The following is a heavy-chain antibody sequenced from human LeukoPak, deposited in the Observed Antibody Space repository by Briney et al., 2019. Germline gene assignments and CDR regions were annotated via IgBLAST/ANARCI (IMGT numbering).Heavy chain of an antibody. CDR3: ASSYSAYDSIDY. V-gene: IGHV3-7*01. CDR1: GFTFSSYW. CDR2: IKQDGSGK. D-gene: IGHD5-12*01. J-gene: IGHJ4*02. Sequence: GGSLRLSCAASGFTFSSYWMSWVRQAPGKGLEWVANIKQDGSGKYYVDSVKGRFTISRDNAKNSLYLQMNSLRAEDTAVYYCASSYSAYDSIDYWGQGTLVTVSS.